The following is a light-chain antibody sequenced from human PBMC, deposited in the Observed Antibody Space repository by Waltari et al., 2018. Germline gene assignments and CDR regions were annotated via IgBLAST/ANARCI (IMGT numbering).Light chain of an antibody. Sequence: DILMTQSPDSLTVSLGERATINCKSSQSVLYSSNDKNYLAWFQKKPGQPPRLLIYWASTRESEVPDRFSGSGSGTDFTLTISSLQAEDVAIYYCHQSSSVPQTFGQGTKVEIK. CDR2: WAS. CDR1: QSVLYSSNDKNY. J-gene: IGKJ1*01. V-gene: IGKV4-1*01. CDR3: HQSSSVPQT.